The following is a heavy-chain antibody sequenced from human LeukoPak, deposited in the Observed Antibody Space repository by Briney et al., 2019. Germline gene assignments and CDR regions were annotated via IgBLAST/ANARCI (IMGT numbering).Heavy chain of an antibody. CDR1: GGSFSGYY. Sequence: SETLSLTCAVYGGSFSGYYWSWIRQPPGKGLEWIGEINHSGSTNYNPSLKSRITISVDTSKNQFSLKLSSVTAADTAVYYCARECGGYFHWDDAFDIWGQGTMVTVSS. J-gene: IGHJ3*02. D-gene: IGHD1-26*01. CDR2: INHSGST. V-gene: IGHV4-34*01. CDR3: ARECGGYFHWDDAFDI.